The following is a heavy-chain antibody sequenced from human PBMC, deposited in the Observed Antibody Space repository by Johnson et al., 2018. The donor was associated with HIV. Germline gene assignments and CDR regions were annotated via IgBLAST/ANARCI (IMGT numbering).Heavy chain of an antibody. CDR2: ISGGGRTI. J-gene: IGHJ3*02. Sequence: QVQLVESGGGLVKPGGSLRLSCAASGFKFSDYHMSWIRQAPGKGLEWVSYISGGGRTIYYADSVKGSFTISRDNAKNSLYLQMNSLRAEDTAVYYCARDPQQWLDVGAFDIWGQGTMVTVSS. V-gene: IGHV3-11*04. D-gene: IGHD6-19*01. CDR3: ARDPQQWLDVGAFDI. CDR1: GFKFSDYH.